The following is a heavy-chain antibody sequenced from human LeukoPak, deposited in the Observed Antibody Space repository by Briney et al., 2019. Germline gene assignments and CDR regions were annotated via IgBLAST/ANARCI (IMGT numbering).Heavy chain of an antibody. CDR2: IYYSGST. D-gene: IGHD4-17*01. CDR3: ARERSNGPTVIDY. J-gene: IGHJ4*02. Sequence: PSETLSLTCTVSGGSISSYYWSWIRQPPGKGLEWIGYIYYSGSTNYNPSLKSRVTITVETSKNQFSLKLSSVTAADTAVYYCARERSNGPTVIDYWGQGTLVTVSS. V-gene: IGHV4-59*01. CDR1: GGSISSYY.